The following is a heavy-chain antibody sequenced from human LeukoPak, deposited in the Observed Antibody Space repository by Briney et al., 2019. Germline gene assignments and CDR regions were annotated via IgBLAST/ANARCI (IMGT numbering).Heavy chain of an antibody. J-gene: IGHJ4*02. V-gene: IGHV3-23*02. Sequence: SGGSLRLSCTPSGFTFSSHDMSWVRQAPGKGLGWVSGISGNGAGTYYGDSVKGRFTTSRDNSKNTLYLQMNSLRAEDTAVYYCAKQPLYGDYLDYWGQGTLVTVSS. CDR2: ISGNGAGT. CDR1: GFTFSSHD. D-gene: IGHD4-17*01. CDR3: AKQPLYGDYLDY.